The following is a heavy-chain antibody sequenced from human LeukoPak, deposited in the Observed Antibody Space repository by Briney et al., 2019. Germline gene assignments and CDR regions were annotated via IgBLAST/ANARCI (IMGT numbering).Heavy chain of an antibody. CDR2: IIPIFGIA. J-gene: IGHJ6*02. D-gene: IGHD2-2*02. CDR1: GGTFSSYA. CDR3: AISRRSGYCSSTSCYTDYYYYGMDV. V-gene: IGHV1-69*04. Sequence: SVKVSCKASGGTFSSYAISWVRQAPGQGLEWMGRIIPIFGIANYAQKFQGRVTITADKSTSTAYMELSSLRSEDTAVHYCAISRRSGYCSSTSCYTDYYYYGMDVWGQGTTVTVSS.